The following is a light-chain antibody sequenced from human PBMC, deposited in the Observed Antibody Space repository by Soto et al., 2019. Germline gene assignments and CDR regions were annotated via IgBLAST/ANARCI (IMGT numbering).Light chain of an antibody. V-gene: IGKV3D-15*01. Sequence: EIVMTQSPATLSVSPGERATLSCRASQSVSSNLAWYQQKPGQAPRLLIYGASIRATGIPARFSGSGSGTEFTLTISSLQSEDFAVYYCQQYNNWPRLFGPGTKVDIK. CDR1: QSVSSN. J-gene: IGKJ3*01. CDR2: GAS. CDR3: QQYNNWPRL.